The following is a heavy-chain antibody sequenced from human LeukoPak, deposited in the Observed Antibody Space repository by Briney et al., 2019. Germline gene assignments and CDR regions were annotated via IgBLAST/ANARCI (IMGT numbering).Heavy chain of an antibody. CDR1: GYTFTSYG. CDR2: ISAYNGNT. Sequence: ASVKVSCKASGYTFTSYGISWVRQAPGQGLEWMGWISAYNGNTNYAQKLQGRVTMTTDTSTSTAYMELRGLRSDDTAVYYCARDQYSSGWSLGDYWGQGTLVTVSS. CDR3: ARDQYSSGWSLGDY. J-gene: IGHJ4*02. V-gene: IGHV1-18*01. D-gene: IGHD6-19*01.